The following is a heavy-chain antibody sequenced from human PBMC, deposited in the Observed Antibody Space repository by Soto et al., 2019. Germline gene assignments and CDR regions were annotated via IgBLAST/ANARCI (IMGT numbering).Heavy chain of an antibody. CDR2: INHSGST. Sequence: QVQLQQWGAGLLKPSETLSLTCAVYGGSFSGYYWSWIRQPPGKGLEWIGEINHSGSTNYNPSLKSGVTISVDTSKNQFSLKLSSVTAADTAVYYCARGVVVPAAIGIDYWGQGTLVTVSS. D-gene: IGHD2-2*01. CDR3: ARGVVVPAAIGIDY. J-gene: IGHJ4*02. CDR1: GGSFSGYY. V-gene: IGHV4-34*01.